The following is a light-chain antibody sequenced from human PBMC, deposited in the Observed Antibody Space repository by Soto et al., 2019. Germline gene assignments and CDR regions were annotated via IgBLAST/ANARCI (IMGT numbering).Light chain of an antibody. Sequence: QSALTQPPSASGSPGQSVTISCTGTSSDVGGYGYVSWYQQHPGKAPKLMIYEVFKRPSGVPDRFSGSKSGNTASLTVSGLQAEDEDDYYCSSYSGANKYVIFGGGTKLTVL. CDR3: SSYSGANKYVI. V-gene: IGLV2-8*01. CDR2: EVF. CDR1: SSDVGGYGY. J-gene: IGLJ2*01.